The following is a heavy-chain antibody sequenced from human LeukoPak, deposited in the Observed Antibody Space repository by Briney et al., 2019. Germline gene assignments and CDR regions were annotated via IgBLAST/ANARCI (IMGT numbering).Heavy chain of an antibody. CDR2: IDSSTSTI. CDR3: ARCAYGEDYFDY. D-gene: IGHD4-17*01. CDR1: GFTFSRYS. V-gene: IGHV3-48*02. J-gene: IGHJ4*02. Sequence: GGSLRLSCAASGFTFSRYSMHWVRQAPGKGLEWVSFIDSSTSTIYYAEYVRGRITSPRDNTKNSLYLQMRSLRDEETAVYYCARCAYGEDYFDYWGQGTLVTVSS.